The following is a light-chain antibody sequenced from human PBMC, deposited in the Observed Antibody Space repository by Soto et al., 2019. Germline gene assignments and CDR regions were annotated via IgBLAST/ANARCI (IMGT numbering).Light chain of an antibody. CDR3: SSYTSISNYV. V-gene: IGLV2-14*01. CDR1: SSDVGGYNF. CDR2: DVT. J-gene: IGLJ1*01. Sequence: QSALTQPASVSGSPGQSITISCTGTSSDVGGYNFVSWYQQHPDKAPKLMIYDVTNRPSGVSNRFSGSKSGNTASLTISGLQDEDEADYYCSSYTSISNYVFGTGTKLTVL.